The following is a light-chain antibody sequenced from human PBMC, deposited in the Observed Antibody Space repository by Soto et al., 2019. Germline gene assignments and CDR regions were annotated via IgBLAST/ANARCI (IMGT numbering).Light chain of an antibody. J-gene: IGKJ2*01. V-gene: IGKV1-5*01. Sequence: DIQMTQSPSTLSASVGDRVTITCRASQSISSWLAWYQQKPGKAPKLLIYDASSLESGVPSRFSGSGSGTEFTLTISSLQPDDFATYYCQQRSNWPPVYTFGQGTKLEIK. CDR1: QSISSW. CDR2: DAS. CDR3: QQRSNWPPVYT.